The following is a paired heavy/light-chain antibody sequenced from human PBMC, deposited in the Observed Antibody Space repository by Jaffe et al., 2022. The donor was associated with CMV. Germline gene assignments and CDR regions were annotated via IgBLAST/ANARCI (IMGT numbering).Heavy chain of an antibody. CDR2: IDYSGTT. V-gene: IGHV4-39*01. D-gene: IGHD3-9*01. J-gene: IGHJ4*02. CDR3: ARRHDCSNYDILTGNGFPCAIDH. Sequence: QLQESGPGLVKPSETLSLTCSVSGYPISSSSYYWGWIRQSPGKGLEWIGNIDYSGTTSYSPSLKSRVTMSVDASKNQFSLNLSSVTAADTAVYYCARRHDCSNYDILTGNGFPCAIDHWGQGTLVTVSS. CDR1: GYPISSSSYY.
Light chain of an antibody. J-gene: IGKJ4*01. CDR3: MQALQSLT. CDR2: LGS. CDR1: QSLLHRTGHYF. Sequence: DIVMTQSPLSLTVTPGEPASISCRSSQSLLHRTGHYFLDWYLQRPGKSPQLLISLGSNRASGVPDRFSGSGSGTDFTLQISRVEAEDVGVYFCMQALQSLTFGGGTKLEI. V-gene: IGKV2-28*01.